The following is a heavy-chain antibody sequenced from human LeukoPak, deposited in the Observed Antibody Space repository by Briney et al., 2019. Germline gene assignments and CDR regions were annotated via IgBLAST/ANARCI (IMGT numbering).Heavy chain of an antibody. V-gene: IGHV3-7*05. J-gene: IGHJ4*02. CDR3: ARDNGGTGWVH. CDR2: INLDGGEK. CDR1: EFTFSTYW. Sequence: GGSLRLSCAASEFTFSTYWMSWVRQSPGKGLEWVANINLDGGEKHYVDSVKGRSTISRDNAKNSLYLQMSSLRAEDTAVYHCARDNGGTGWVHWGQGTLVTVSS. D-gene: IGHD6-19*01.